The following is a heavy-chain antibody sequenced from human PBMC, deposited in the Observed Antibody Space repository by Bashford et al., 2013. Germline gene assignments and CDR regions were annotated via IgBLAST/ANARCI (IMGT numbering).Heavy chain of an antibody. Sequence: SETLSLTCTVSGGSISSYYWSWIRQPPGKGLEWIGYIYYSGSTYYNPSLKSRVTISVDTSKNQFSLKLSSVTAADTAVYYCARHRYYYGSGRRPYYFDYWGRGNPGHRLL. CDR3: ARHRYYYGSGRRPYYFDY. J-gene: IGHJ4*02. V-gene: IGHV4-59*08. CDR1: GGSISSYY. CDR2: IYYSGST. D-gene: IGHD3-10*01.